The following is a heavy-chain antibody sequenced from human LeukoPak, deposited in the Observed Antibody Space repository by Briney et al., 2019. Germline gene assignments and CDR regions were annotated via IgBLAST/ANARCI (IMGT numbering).Heavy chain of an antibody. J-gene: IGHJ6*03. D-gene: IGHD3-22*01. CDR3: ARDGSSGSGYYYYYMDV. V-gene: IGHV1-2*02. Sequence: GASVKVSCKASGYTFTGYYMHWVRQAPGQGLEWMGWINPNSGGTNYAQKFQGRVTMTRDTSISTTYMELSRLRSDDTAVYYCARDGSSGSGYYYYYMDVWGKGTTVTVSS. CDR1: GYTFTGYY. CDR2: INPNSGGT.